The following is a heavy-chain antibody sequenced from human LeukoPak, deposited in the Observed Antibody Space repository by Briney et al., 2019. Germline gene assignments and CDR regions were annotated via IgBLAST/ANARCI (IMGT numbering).Heavy chain of an antibody. J-gene: IGHJ4*02. D-gene: IGHD3-10*01. V-gene: IGHV3-23*01. Sequence: PGGSLRLSCAASGFTFSSYAMTWVRQAPGKGLEWVSVISGSGSSTYYADSVKGRFTISRDNSKNTLYLQMNSLRAEDTAVYYCLRDWYGSGSYWLIRESYFDYWGQGTLVTISS. CDR1: GFTFSSYA. CDR2: ISGSGSST. CDR3: LRDWYGSGSYWLIRESYFDY.